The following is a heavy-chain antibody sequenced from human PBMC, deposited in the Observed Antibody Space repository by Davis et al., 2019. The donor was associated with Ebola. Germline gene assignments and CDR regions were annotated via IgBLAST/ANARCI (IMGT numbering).Heavy chain of an antibody. CDR3: ARDGVAAAGTYDYYYGMDV. D-gene: IGHD6-13*01. Sequence: ASVKVSCKASGYTFTSYGISWVRQAPGQGLEWMGWISAYNGNTNYAQKLQGRVTMTTDTSTSTAYMELRSLRSDDTAVYYCARDGVAAAGTYDYYYGMDVWGQGTTVTVSS. J-gene: IGHJ6*02. CDR2: ISAYNGNT. V-gene: IGHV1-18*01. CDR1: GYTFTSYG.